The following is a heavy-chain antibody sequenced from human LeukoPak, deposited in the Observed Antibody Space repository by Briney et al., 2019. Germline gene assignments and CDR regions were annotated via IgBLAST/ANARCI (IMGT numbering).Heavy chain of an antibody. V-gene: IGHV4-39*07. D-gene: IGHD6-13*01. CDR2: IYYSGST. J-gene: IGHJ4*02. CDR3: ARSSSWTGGFDY. CDR1: GGSISSSSYY. Sequence: PSETLSLTCTVSGGSISSSSYYWGWIRQPPGKGLEWIGSIYYSGSTYYNPSLKSRVTISVDTSKNQFSLKLSSVTAADTAVYYCARSSSWTGGFDYWGQGTLVTVSS.